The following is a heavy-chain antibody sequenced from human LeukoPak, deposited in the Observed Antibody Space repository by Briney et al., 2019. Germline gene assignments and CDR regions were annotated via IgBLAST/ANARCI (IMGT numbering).Heavy chain of an antibody. CDR3: AREDHPYYYDSSGWNAFDI. CDR1: GGSISSGSYY. CDR2: IYTSGST. Sequence: SETLSLTCTVSGGSISSGSYYWSWIRQPAGKGLEWIGRIYTSGSTNYNPSLKSRVTISVDTSKNQFSLKLSSVTAADTAVYYCAREDHPYYYDSSGWNAFDIWGQGTMVTVSS. V-gene: IGHV4-61*02. J-gene: IGHJ3*02. D-gene: IGHD3-22*01.